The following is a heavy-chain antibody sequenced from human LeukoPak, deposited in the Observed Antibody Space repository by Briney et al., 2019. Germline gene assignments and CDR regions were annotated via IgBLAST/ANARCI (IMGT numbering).Heavy chain of an antibody. D-gene: IGHD5-12*01. CDR2: ISGSGGST. Sequence: GGSLRLSFAASGXTFSTFAMSWVRQAPGKGLEWVSSISGSGGSTYYADSVKGRFTISRDNSKNTLYLQMNSLRAEDTAVYYCAKTLVATTYYFDYWAQGTLVTVSS. V-gene: IGHV3-23*01. CDR1: GXTFSTFA. J-gene: IGHJ4*02. CDR3: AKTLVATTYYFDY.